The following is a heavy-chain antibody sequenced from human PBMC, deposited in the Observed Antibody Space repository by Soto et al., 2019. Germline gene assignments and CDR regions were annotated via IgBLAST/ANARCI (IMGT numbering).Heavy chain of an antibody. Sequence: QITLKESGPPLVKPTQTLTLTCTFSGFSLSTSGVGVGWIRQPPGKALEWLALIYWDDDKRYSPSLKSRLTITKDTSKNQVVLTMTNMDPVDTATYYCAHISYYDSSGYSNYWGQGTLVTVSS. CDR2: IYWDDDK. CDR1: GFSLSTSGVG. V-gene: IGHV2-5*02. D-gene: IGHD3-22*01. J-gene: IGHJ4*02. CDR3: AHISYYDSSGYSNY.